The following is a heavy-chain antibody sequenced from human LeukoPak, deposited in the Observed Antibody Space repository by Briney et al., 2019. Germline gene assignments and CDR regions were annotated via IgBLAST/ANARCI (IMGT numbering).Heavy chain of an antibody. V-gene: IGHV3-30*04. Sequence: GGSLRLSCATSGFTFSGYAMHWVRQAPGKGLEGVAAISHDGIIQHYPDSVRGRFTTSRDNSRNTLYLQMDSLRTEDTAIYYCARDNGGSRPHIAATPTGDYWGQGTLVIVSS. CDR3: ARDNGGSRPHIAATPTGDY. J-gene: IGHJ4*02. D-gene: IGHD6-13*01. CDR1: GFTFSGYA. CDR2: ISHDGIIQ.